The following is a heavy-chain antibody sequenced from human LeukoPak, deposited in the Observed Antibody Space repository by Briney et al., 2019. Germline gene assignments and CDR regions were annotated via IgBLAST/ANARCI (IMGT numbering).Heavy chain of an antibody. J-gene: IGHJ4*02. V-gene: IGHV3-23*01. CDR1: GFTFSSYA. CDR3: AKDLRRYGGNSGADY. CDR2: ISGSGDST. D-gene: IGHD4-23*01. Sequence: GGSLRLSCAASGFTFSSYAMSWVRQAPGKGLEWVSAISGSGDSTYYADSVKGRFTISRDNSKNTLYLQMNSLRAEDTAVYYCAKDLRRYGGNSGADYWGQGTLVTVSS.